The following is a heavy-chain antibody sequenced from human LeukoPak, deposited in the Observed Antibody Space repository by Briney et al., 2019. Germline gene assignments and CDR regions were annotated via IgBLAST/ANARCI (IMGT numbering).Heavy chain of an antibody. CDR2: INPHSDDT. D-gene: IGHD5-18*01. V-gene: IGHV1-2*02. CDR3: ARDGTYSYDSGDY. J-gene: IGHJ4*02. Sequence: ASVKVSCKASGYTLTGYYMHWVRQAPGQGLEWMGWINPHSDDTNYAQKFQGRVTMTRDTSISTVYMELSSLRSDDTAVYYCARDGTYSYDSGDYWGQGTLVTVSS. CDR1: GYTLTGYY.